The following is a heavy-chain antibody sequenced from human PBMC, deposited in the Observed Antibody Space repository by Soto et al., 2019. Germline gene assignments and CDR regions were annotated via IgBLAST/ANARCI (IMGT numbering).Heavy chain of an antibody. D-gene: IGHD3-22*01. Sequence: SVKVSCKASGGTFSSYAISWVRQAPGQGLEWMGGIIPIFGTANYAQKFQGRVTITADESTSTAYMELSSLRSEDTAVYYCARGRYYYDSSGYYPFDYWGQGTLVTVSS. V-gene: IGHV1-69*13. CDR1: GGTFSSYA. CDR3: ARGRYYYDSSGYYPFDY. J-gene: IGHJ4*02. CDR2: IIPIFGTA.